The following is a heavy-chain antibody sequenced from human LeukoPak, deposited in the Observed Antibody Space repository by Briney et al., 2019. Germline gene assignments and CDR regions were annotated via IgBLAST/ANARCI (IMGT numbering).Heavy chain of an antibody. D-gene: IGHD2-15*01. CDR1: GYTFTGYY. J-gene: IGHJ4*02. Sequence: ASVKVSCKASGYTFTGYYMHWVRQAPGQGLEWMGIINPSGGNTSYAQKFQGRVTVTRDTSTSTVYMELSSLRSEDTAVYYCARDVSDCSGGSCYSYFDYRGQGSLVTVSS. CDR3: ARDVSDCSGGSCYSYFDY. CDR2: INPSGGNT. V-gene: IGHV1-46*01.